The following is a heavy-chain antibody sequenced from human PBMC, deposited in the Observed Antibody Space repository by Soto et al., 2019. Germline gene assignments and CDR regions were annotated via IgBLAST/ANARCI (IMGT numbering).Heavy chain of an antibody. CDR3: ATTASMTIRDGFDH. Sequence: EVQVLESGGGLVQPGGSLRLSCAASGFTFSSYAMSWVRQAPGQGLEWVSAISGSGSNPYYADSVKGRFTISRDNSKNPLDLQMNSLRAEDTALYYCATTASMTIRDGFDHWGQGTLVTVS. J-gene: IGHJ4*02. CDR1: GFTFSSYA. D-gene: IGHD4-17*01. V-gene: IGHV3-23*01. CDR2: ISGSGSNP.